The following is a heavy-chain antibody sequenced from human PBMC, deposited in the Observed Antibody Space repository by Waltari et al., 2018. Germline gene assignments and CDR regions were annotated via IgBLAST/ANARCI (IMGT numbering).Heavy chain of an antibody. J-gene: IGHJ5*02. V-gene: IGHV3-74*01. CDR2: INSDGSDT. Sequence: DVQLVESGGGLVQPGESLRLSCAASGFTFNTFWMHWVREVPGKGRVLVSRINSDGSDTAYADSVKGRFIISRDNAKNTVSLQMNRLRAEDTGIYYCVRNMDDSPGGPWGQGTLVTVSS. D-gene: IGHD3-3*01. CDR1: GFTFNTFW. CDR3: VRNMDDSPGGP.